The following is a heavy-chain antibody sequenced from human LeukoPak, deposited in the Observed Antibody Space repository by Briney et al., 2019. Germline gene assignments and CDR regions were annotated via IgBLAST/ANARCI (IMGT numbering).Heavy chain of an antibody. D-gene: IGHD2-8*01. Sequence: GGSLRLSCAASGFTVSSNYMSWVRQAPGKGLEWVSVIYSGGSTYYADSVKGRFTISRDNAKNSLYLQMNSLRAEDTAVYYCARSGLYCTNGVCYTGIFDYWGQGTLVTVSS. J-gene: IGHJ4*02. CDR3: ARSGLYCTNGVCYTGIFDY. CDR2: IYSGGST. V-gene: IGHV3-66*01. CDR1: GFTVSSNY.